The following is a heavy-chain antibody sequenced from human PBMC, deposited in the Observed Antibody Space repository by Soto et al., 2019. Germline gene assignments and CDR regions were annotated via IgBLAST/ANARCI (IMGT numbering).Heavy chain of an antibody. J-gene: IGHJ6*02. CDR2: INPNTGSA. CDR1: GYAFTRYY. CDR3: ARDVNSALTFHYHGMDV. Sequence: QEQLVQSGAEVKKPGASVKVSCKASGYAFTRYYVHWVRQAPGQGLEWMGIINPNTGSASYAQKFQDRVSVTRDTSTSTVYMELSSLYSDDTAVYYCARDVNSALTFHYHGMDVWGQGTMVTVSS. D-gene: IGHD2-15*01. V-gene: IGHV1-46*01.